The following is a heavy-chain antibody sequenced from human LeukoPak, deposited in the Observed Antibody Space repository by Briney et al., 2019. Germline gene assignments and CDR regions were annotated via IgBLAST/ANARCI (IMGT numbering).Heavy chain of an antibody. CDR2: ISGSGAST. J-gene: IGHJ4*02. V-gene: IGHV3-23*01. CDR3: AKRDTMIRGLDY. Sequence: PGGSLRLSCAAAGFTFSGYAVSWVRRAPGKGLEWVSTISGSGASTYYADSVKGRFTISRDNSKNTLYLQMNSLRAEDTAVYYCAKRDTMIRGLDYWGQGPLVTVSS. CDR1: GFTFSGYA. D-gene: IGHD3-10*01.